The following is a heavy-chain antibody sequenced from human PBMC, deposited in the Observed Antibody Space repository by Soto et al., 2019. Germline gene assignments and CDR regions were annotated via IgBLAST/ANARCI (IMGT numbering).Heavy chain of an antibody. CDR3: ARYYYGSGSPFYYYGMDV. CDR1: GGSISSGGYY. D-gene: IGHD3-10*01. J-gene: IGHJ6*02. V-gene: IGHV4-31*03. Sequence: PSETLSLTCTVSGGSISSGGYYWSWIRQHPGKGLEWIGYIYYSGSTYYNLSLKSRVTISVDTSKNQFSLKLSSVTAADTAVYYCARYYYGSGSPFYYYGMDVWGQGTTVTVSS. CDR2: IYYSGST.